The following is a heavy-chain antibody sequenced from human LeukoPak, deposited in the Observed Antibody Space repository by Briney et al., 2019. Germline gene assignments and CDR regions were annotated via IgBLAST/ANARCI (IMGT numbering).Heavy chain of an antibody. D-gene: IGHD3-22*01. Sequence: PGGSLRLSCAASGFTFSSYSMNWVRQAPGKGLEWVSSISSSSSYIYYADSVKGRFTISRDNVKNSPYLQMNSLRAEDTAVYYCARDRGSGYYSDNYFDYWGQGTLVTVSS. J-gene: IGHJ4*02. CDR1: GFTFSSYS. CDR3: ARDRGSGYYSDNYFDY. V-gene: IGHV3-21*01. CDR2: ISSSSSYI.